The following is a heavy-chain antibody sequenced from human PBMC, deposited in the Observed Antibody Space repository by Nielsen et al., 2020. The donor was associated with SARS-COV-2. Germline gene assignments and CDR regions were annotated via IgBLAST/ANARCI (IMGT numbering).Heavy chain of an antibody. CDR2: ISYDGSNK. J-gene: IGHJ4*02. CDR3: ASSRGHNGVDY. Sequence: GESLKISCAASGFTFSSYGMHWVRQAPGKGLEWVAVISYDGSNKYYADSVKGRFTISRDNSKKPLYLQMNSLRAEDTAVYYCASSRGHNGVDYWGQGTLVTFSS. CDR1: GFTFSSYG. D-gene: IGHD1-1*01. V-gene: IGHV3-30*03.